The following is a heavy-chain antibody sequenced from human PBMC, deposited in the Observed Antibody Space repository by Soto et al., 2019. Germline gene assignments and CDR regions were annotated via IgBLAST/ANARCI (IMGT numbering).Heavy chain of an antibody. CDR3: ARGPNWGYRFDS. V-gene: IGHV1-69*06. CDR2: LIPLFGTT. Sequence: QVQLVQSGAEVKKPGSSVKVSCEASGGTFSGHAISWVRQAPGQGPEWMGGLIPLFGTTQHAQNFQDRLRITADKSTSTAYMELTSLQFVDTAIYYCARGPNWGYRFDSWGQGTLVSVSS. D-gene: IGHD7-27*01. CDR1: GGTFSGHA. J-gene: IGHJ4*02.